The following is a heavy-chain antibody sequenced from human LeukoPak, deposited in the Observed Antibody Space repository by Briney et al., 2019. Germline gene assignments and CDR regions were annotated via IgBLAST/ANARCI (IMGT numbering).Heavy chain of an antibody. CDR3: ARGLGGEPLVFFPFGY. J-gene: IGHJ4*02. Sequence: GGSLRLSCAASGFTFSSYSMNWVRQAPGKGLEWVSSISSSSSYIYYADSVKGRFTISRDNAKNSLYLQMNSLRAEDTAVYYCARGLGGEPLVFFPFGYWGQGTLVTVSS. CDR1: GFTFSSYS. CDR2: ISSSSSYI. V-gene: IGHV3-21*01. D-gene: IGHD3-16*01.